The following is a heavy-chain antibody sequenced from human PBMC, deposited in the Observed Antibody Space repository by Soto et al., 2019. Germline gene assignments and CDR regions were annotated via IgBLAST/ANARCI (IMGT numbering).Heavy chain of an antibody. J-gene: IGHJ4*02. V-gene: IGHV4-39*01. D-gene: IGHD7-27*01. Sequence: SETLSLTCTVSGGSISSYYWGWIRRPPGKGLEWIGSIYYSGSTYYNPSLKSRVTISVDTSKNQFSLKLSSVTAADTAVYYCARRWGYSFDYWGQGILVTVS. CDR1: GGSISSYY. CDR3: ARRWGYSFDY. CDR2: IYYSGST.